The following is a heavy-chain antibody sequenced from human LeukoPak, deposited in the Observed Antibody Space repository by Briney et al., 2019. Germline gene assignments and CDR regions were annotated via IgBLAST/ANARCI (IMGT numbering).Heavy chain of an antibody. CDR3: AAELKVGDVYFDP. Sequence: ASVKVSCKASGFTFSTSVMHWVRQTRGQRREWIGWTVVGSGSTNYAQKFRGRVTLTRDMSTSTAYMEVSSLTSEDTATYYCAAELKVGDVYFDPWGQGTLVTVSS. CDR2: TVVGSGST. CDR1: GFTFSTSV. D-gene: IGHD3-3*01. V-gene: IGHV1-58*02. J-gene: IGHJ5*02.